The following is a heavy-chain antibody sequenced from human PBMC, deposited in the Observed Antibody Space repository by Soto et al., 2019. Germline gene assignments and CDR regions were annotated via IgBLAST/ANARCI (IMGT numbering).Heavy chain of an antibody. V-gene: IGHV1-18*01. CDR1: GYTFSNYG. CDR2: ISVYNYNT. J-gene: IGHJ4*02. Sequence: QVQLVQSGAEVKKPGASVKVSCKTSGYTFSNYGIAWVRQAPGQGLEWMGWISVYNYNTNYAQKLQGRVTMTRDIYTSPTNMELRRRISDDTAGDYCARGGGYYGSGTYPFDYWGQGTLVTVSS. CDR3: ARGGGYYGSGTYPFDY. D-gene: IGHD3-10*01.